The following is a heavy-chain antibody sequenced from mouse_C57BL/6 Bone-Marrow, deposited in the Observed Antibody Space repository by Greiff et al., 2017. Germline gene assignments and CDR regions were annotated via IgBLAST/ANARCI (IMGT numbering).Heavy chain of an antibody. CDR1: GYTFTSYW. V-gene: IGHV1-69*01. CDR2: IDPSDSYT. Sequence: QVQLQQPGAELVMPGASVKLSCKASGYTFTSYWMHWVKQMPGQGLEWIGEIDPSDSYTNYNQKFKGKSTLTVDKSSSTAYMQLSSLTSEDSAVYYCARDYGSSYDWYFDVWGTGTTVTVSS. D-gene: IGHD1-1*01. CDR3: ARDYGSSYDWYFDV. J-gene: IGHJ1*03.